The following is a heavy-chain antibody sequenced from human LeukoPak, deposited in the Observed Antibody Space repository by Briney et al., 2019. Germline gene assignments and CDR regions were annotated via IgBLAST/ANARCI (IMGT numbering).Heavy chain of an antibody. V-gene: IGHV4-34*01. CDR1: GGSINSDY. Sequence: SETLSLNCTVSGGSINSDYWSWVRQPPGKGLEWIGEINHSGSTNYNPSLKSRVTISVDTSKNQFSLKLSSVTAADTAVYYCARGEDYFDYWGQGTLVTVSS. J-gene: IGHJ4*02. D-gene: IGHD2-15*01. CDR2: INHSGST. CDR3: ARGEDYFDY.